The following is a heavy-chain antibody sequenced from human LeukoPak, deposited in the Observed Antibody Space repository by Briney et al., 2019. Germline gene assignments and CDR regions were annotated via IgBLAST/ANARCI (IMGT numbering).Heavy chain of an antibody. V-gene: IGHV3-7*01. CDR1: GFTFTNYW. Sequence: GGSLRLSCAASGFTFTNYWMSWVRQAPGKGLELVANIKQDRSEKYYVDSVKGRFTISRDNAKNSLYLQMNSLRAEDTAVYYCARSSHYYGSGSYYNPDYWGQGTLVTVSS. CDR2: IKQDRSEK. D-gene: IGHD3-10*01. CDR3: ARSSHYYGSGSYYNPDY. J-gene: IGHJ4*02.